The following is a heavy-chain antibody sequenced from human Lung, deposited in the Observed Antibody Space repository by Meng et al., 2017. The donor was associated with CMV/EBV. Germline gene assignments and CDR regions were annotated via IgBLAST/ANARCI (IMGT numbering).Heavy chain of an antibody. D-gene: IGHD2-2*01. Sequence: GGSLTPSCAASGFTVSTFDIGWVRQAPGKGLEWVSGISGSGLTTYYADSVKGRFTIARDDSTNTLYLQMDSLRAEDTALYYRAKFPRHMYFSTTSCFLDHWGQGTLVTVSS. CDR2: ISGSGLTT. CDR3: AKFPRHMYFSTTSCFLDH. V-gene: IGHV3-23*01. J-gene: IGHJ4*02. CDR1: GFTVSTFD.